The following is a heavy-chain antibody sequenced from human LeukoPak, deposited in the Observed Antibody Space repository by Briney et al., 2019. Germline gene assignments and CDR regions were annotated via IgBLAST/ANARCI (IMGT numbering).Heavy chain of an antibody. Sequence: QSGGSLRLSCAASGFTSSSYAMSWVRQAPGKGLEWVSAISGSGGGTYYADSVKGRFTISRDNSKNTLYLQMNSLRAEDTAVYYCAKDHSTVYSSGWHKSQFDYWGQGTLVTVSS. CDR3: AKDHSTVYSSGWHKSQFDY. CDR2: ISGSGGGT. D-gene: IGHD6-25*01. J-gene: IGHJ4*02. CDR1: GFTSSSYA. V-gene: IGHV3-23*01.